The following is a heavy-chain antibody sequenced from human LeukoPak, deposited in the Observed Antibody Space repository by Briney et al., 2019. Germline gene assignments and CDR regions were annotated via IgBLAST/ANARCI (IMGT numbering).Heavy chain of an antibody. CDR1: GYSFTSYW. CDR3: ARHHSNCSSTGCYVSEYFQH. J-gene: IGHJ1*01. V-gene: IGHV5-10-1*01. D-gene: IGHD2-2*01. CDR2: IDPSDSYT. Sequence: GESLRISCKGSGYSFTSYWISWVRQMPGKGLEWMGRIDPSDSYTNYSPSFQGHVTISADKSISTAYLQWSSLKASDTAMYYCARHHSNCSSTGCYVSEYFQHWGQGTLVTVSS.